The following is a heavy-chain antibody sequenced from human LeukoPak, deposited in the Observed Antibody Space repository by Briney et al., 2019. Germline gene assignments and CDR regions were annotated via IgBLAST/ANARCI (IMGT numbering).Heavy chain of an antibody. J-gene: IGHJ4*02. V-gene: IGHV3-23*01. Sequence: GGSLRLSCAASGFTFSSYAMSWVRQAPGKGLDWVSAISGSGGSTYYADSVKGRFTISRDNSKNTLYLQMNSLRAEDTAVYYCAKDSVTAIAPYYFDYWGQGTLVTVSS. CDR3: AKDSVTAIAPYYFDY. CDR2: ISGSGGST. D-gene: IGHD2-21*02. CDR1: GFTFSSYA.